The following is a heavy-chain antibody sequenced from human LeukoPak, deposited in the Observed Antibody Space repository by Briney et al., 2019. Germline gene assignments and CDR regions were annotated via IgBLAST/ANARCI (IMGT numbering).Heavy chain of an antibody. CDR3: ARAYCSGGSCPSHFDY. V-gene: IGHV3-21*01. D-gene: IGHD2-15*01. CDR2: ISSSSSYI. CDR1: GFTFSSYS. J-gene: IGHJ4*02. Sequence: GGSLRLSCAASGFTFSSYSMNWVRQAPGKGLEWVSSISSSSSYIYYADSVKGRFTISRDNAKNSLYLQMNSLRAKDTAVYYCARAYCSGGSCPSHFDYWGQGTLVTVSS.